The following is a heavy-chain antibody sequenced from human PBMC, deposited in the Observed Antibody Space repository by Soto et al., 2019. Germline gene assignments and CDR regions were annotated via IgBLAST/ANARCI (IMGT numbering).Heavy chain of an antibody. Sequence: GGSLRLSCAASGFTFSSYAMHWVRQAPGKGLEWVAVISYDGSNKYYADSVKGRFTISRDNSKNTLYLQMNSLRAEDTAVYYWARDWTIAAAGSLPSYYYGMDVWGQGTTVTVSS. V-gene: IGHV3-30-3*01. CDR2: ISYDGSNK. D-gene: IGHD6-13*01. J-gene: IGHJ6*02. CDR1: GFTFSSYA. CDR3: ARDWTIAAAGSLPSYYYGMDV.